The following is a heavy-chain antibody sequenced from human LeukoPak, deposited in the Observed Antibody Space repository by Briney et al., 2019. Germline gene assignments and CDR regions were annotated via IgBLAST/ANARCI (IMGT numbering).Heavy chain of an antibody. CDR3: ARERGYGGYDYLIDSPSDY. J-gene: IGHJ4*02. CDR1: GFTFSSYE. V-gene: IGHV3-48*03. Sequence: GGSLRLSCAASGFTFSSYEMNWVRQAPGKGLEWVSYISSSGSTIYHADSVKGRFTISRDNAKNSLYLQMNSLRAEDTAVYYCARERGYGGYDYLIDSPSDYWGQGTLVTVSS. D-gene: IGHD5-12*01. CDR2: ISSSGSTI.